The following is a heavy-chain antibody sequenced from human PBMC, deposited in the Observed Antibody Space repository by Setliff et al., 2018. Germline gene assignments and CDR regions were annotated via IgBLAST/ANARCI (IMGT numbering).Heavy chain of an antibody. CDR1: GFTFSSYA. CDR3: ALDGPYYYYGMDV. V-gene: IGHV3-23*01. Sequence: GGSLRLSCAASGFTFSSYAMTWVRQAPGKGLERVSAISGRGDSTFYEDAVKGRFTISRDNAKNSLYLQMNSLRAEDTAVYYCALDGPYYYYGMDVWGQGTTVTVSS. CDR2: ISGRGDST. J-gene: IGHJ6*02.